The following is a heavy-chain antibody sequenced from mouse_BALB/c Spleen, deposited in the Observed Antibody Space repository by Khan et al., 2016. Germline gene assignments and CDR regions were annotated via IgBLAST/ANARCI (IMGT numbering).Heavy chain of an antibody. D-gene: IGHD2-4*01. J-gene: IGHJ4*01. Sequence: VQLQESGPGLVAPSQSLSITCTVTGFSLTSYGVHWVRQPPGKGLEWLGVIWAGGSTNYNSALMSRLSISKDNSKSQVFLKMNSLQTDDTAMYYCASVPSTMITTGAMDYWGQGTSVTVSS. CDR2: IWAGGST. CDR1: GFSLTSYG. V-gene: IGHV2-9*02. CDR3: ASVPSTMITTGAMDY.